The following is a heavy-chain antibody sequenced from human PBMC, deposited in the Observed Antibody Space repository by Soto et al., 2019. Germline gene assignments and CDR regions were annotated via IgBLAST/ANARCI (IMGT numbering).Heavy chain of an antibody. J-gene: IGHJ6*02. Sequence: QVQLVESGGGVVQPGRSLRLSCAASGFTFSSYAMHWVRQAPGKGLEWVAVISYDGSNKYYADSVKGRFTISRDNSKNTLYLQMNSLRAEDTAVYYXXXXXSSWSYYYYYGMDVWGQGTTVTVSS. CDR2: ISYDGSNK. V-gene: IGHV3-30-3*01. CDR3: XXXXSSWSYYYYYGMDV. D-gene: IGHD6-13*01. CDR1: GFTFSSYA.